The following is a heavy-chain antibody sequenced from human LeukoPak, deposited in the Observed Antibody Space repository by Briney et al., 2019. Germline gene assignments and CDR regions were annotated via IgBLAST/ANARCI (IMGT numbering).Heavy chain of an antibody. CDR2: IIPIWGTA. V-gene: IGHV1-69*13. D-gene: IGHD4-17*01. J-gene: IGHJ6*03. CDR1: GGTFSSYA. CDR3: ARDNVSGGDYGRDYYYYYLDV. Sequence: GASVKVSCKASGGTFSSYAISWVRQAPGQGLEWMGGIIPIWGTANYAQKFQGRVTITADESTSPAYMELSSLRSEDTAVYYCARDNVSGGDYGRDYYYYYLDVWGKGTTVTISS.